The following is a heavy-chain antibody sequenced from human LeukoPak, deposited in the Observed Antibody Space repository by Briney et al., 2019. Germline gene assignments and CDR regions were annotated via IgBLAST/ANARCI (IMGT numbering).Heavy chain of an antibody. CDR2: IYHSGST. CDR1: GGSISSGGYY. CDR3: ASTRRYYYGSGRGSSFDY. D-gene: IGHD3-10*01. Sequence: SQTLSLTCTVSGGSISSGGYYWSWIRQPPGKGLEWIGYIYHSGSTYYNPSLKSRVTISVDRSKNQFSLKLSSVTAADTAVYYCASTRRYYYGSGRGSSFDYWGQGTLVTVSS. J-gene: IGHJ4*02. V-gene: IGHV4-30-2*01.